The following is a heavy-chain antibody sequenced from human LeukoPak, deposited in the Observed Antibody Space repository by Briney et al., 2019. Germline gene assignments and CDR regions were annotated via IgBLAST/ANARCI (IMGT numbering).Heavy chain of an antibody. CDR2: INPKSGGT. CDR3: ARDWGFGELFNGQPNWFDP. Sequence: ASVKLSCKASGYTFTGYYMHWVRQAPGQGLEWMGWINPKSGGTKYAQKFQGRVTMTRDTSIITTYMELSRLRSDDTAVYYCARDWGFGELFNGQPNWFDPWGQGTLVTVSS. CDR1: GYTFTGYY. J-gene: IGHJ5*02. V-gene: IGHV1-2*02. D-gene: IGHD3-10*01.